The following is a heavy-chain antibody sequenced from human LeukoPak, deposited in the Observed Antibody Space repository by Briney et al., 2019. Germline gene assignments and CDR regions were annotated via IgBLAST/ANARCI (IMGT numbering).Heavy chain of an antibody. CDR3: AKGGTFGGVIDFDY. V-gene: IGHV3-23*01. D-gene: IGHD3-16*02. CDR2: ISGSGGST. CDR1: GFTFSSYA. J-gene: IGHJ4*02. Sequence: PGGSLRLSCAASGFTFSSYAMSWVRQAPGKGLEWVAAISGSGGSTYYADSVKGRFTISRDNSKNTLYLQMNSLRAEDTAVYYCAKGGTFGGVIDFDYWGQGTLVTVSS.